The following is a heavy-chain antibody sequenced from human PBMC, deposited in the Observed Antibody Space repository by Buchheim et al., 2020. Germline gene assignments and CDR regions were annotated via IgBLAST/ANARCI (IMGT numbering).Heavy chain of an antibody. Sequence: EVQLVESGGGLVKPGGSLRLSCAASGVIFSDYTMNWVRQAPGKGLEWVSSISSSSSFIYYADSLKGRFTISRDNAKNSLYLQMNSMGAEDTAVYYSATGLGYCSGGSCCRTRDIDYWGQGTL. J-gene: IGHJ4*02. CDR3: ATGLGYCSGGSCCRTRDIDY. CDR1: GVIFSDYT. V-gene: IGHV3-21*01. D-gene: IGHD2-15*01. CDR2: ISSSSSFI.